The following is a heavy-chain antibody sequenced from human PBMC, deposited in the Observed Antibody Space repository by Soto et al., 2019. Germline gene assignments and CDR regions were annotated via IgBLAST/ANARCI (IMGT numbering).Heavy chain of an antibody. V-gene: IGHV3-23*01. CDR1: GFTFSSYA. Sequence: GGSLRLSCAASGFTFSSYAMSWVRQAPGKGLEWVSAISGSGGSTYYADSVKGRFTISRDNSKNTLYLQMNSLRAEDTAVYYCAKARTAITMVRGVYPNPVDYWGQGTLVTVSS. CDR2: ISGSGGST. J-gene: IGHJ4*02. CDR3: AKARTAITMVRGVYPNPVDY. D-gene: IGHD3-10*01.